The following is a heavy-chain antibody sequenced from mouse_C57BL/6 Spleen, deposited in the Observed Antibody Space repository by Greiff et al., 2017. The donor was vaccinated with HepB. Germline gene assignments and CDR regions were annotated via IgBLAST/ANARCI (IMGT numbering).Heavy chain of an antibody. CDR3: ARDKDNWDNYFDY. CDR2: ISDGGSYT. J-gene: IGHJ2*01. CDR1: GFTFSSYA. V-gene: IGHV5-4*01. Sequence: EVKLVESGGGLVKPGGSLKLSCAASGFTFSSYAMSWVRQTPEKRLEWVATISDGGSYTYYPDNVKGRFTISRDNAKNNPYLQMSHLKSEDTAMYYCARDKDNWDNYFDYWGQGTTLTVSS. D-gene: IGHD4-1*01.